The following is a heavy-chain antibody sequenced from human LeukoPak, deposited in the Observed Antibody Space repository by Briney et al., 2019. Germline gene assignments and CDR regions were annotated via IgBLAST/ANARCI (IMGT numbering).Heavy chain of an antibody. Sequence: GASVKVSCKAYGYTFTGYYMHWVRQAPGQGLEWMGWINPNSGGTNYAQKFQGWVTMTRDTSISTAYMELSRLRSDDTAVYYCARGGIAAAGHFDYWGQGTLVTVSS. V-gene: IGHV1-2*04. CDR1: GYTFTGYY. CDR3: ARGGIAAAGHFDY. D-gene: IGHD6-13*01. CDR2: INPNSGGT. J-gene: IGHJ4*02.